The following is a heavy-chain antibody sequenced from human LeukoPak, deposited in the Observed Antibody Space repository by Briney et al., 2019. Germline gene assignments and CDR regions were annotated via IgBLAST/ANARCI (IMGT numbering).Heavy chain of an antibody. CDR2: IVYDGSKT. J-gene: IGHJ4*02. CDR3: GKDSRPSVTTLRSRWTDS. D-gene: IGHD4-11*01. V-gene: IGHV3-30*02. CDR1: GFTSSDYG. Sequence: GGSLRLSCAASGFTSSDYGMHWVRQAPGKGLEWVAFIVYDGSKTYYADSVKARFTISRDNSKNTLFLQMNSLRAEDTAVYYCGKDSRPSVTTLRSRWTDSWGQGTLVTVSS.